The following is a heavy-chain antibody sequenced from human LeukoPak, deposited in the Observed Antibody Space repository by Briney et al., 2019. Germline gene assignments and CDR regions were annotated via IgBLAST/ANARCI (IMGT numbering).Heavy chain of an antibody. CDR3: ARQKFSGYCSGGSCPFDP. CDR1: GYSFTSYW. CDR2: IYPGDSDN. D-gene: IGHD2-15*01. V-gene: IGHV5-51*01. Sequence: PGESLKISCKGSGYSFTSYWIGWVRQMPGKGLERMGIIYPGDSDNRYSPSFQGQVTISADKSISTAYLQWSSLKASDTAMYYCARQKFSGYCSGGSCPFDPWGQGTLVTVSS. J-gene: IGHJ5*02.